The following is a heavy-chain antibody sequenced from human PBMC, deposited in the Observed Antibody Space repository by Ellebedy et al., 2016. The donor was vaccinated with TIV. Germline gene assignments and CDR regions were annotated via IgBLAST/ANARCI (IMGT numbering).Heavy chain of an antibody. Sequence: SETLSLXXTVSGGSVSSGSYYWSWIRQPPGKGLEWIGYIYYSGSTNYNPSLKSRVTISVDTSKNQFSLKLSSVTAADTAVYYYARAVGAFDIWGQGTMVTVSS. CDR1: GGSVSSGSYY. J-gene: IGHJ3*02. CDR2: IYYSGST. CDR3: ARAVGAFDI. V-gene: IGHV4-61*01.